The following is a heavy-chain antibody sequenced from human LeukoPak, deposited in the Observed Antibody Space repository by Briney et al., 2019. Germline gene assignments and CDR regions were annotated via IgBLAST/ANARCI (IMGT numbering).Heavy chain of an antibody. CDR3: ASGPSRQYCTNYICYPDF. CDR2: ILPMFGTA. D-gene: IGHD2-8*01. V-gene: IGHV1-69*05. Sequence: ASVKVSCKASGGTFSSYAISWVRQAPGQGLEWMGGILPMFGTAKYAQKFQGGVTFTTDESASTAYMELSSLRSEDTAVYYCASGPSRQYCTNYICYPDFWGQGTLATVSS. CDR1: GGTFSSYA. J-gene: IGHJ4*02.